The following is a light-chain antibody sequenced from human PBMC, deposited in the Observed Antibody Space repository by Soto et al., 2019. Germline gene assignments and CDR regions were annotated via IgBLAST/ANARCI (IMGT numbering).Light chain of an antibody. CDR2: EVT. CDR3: TSYVGNDIWV. CDR1: SSDVGAYHY. Sequence: QSALTQPPSASGSPGQSVTISCTRTSSDVGAYHYVSWYQQYPGKAPKLMIYEVTKRPSGVADRFSGSKSGNTASLTVSGLQAEDEADYYCTSYVGNDIWVFGGGTKLTVL. J-gene: IGLJ3*02. V-gene: IGLV2-8*01.